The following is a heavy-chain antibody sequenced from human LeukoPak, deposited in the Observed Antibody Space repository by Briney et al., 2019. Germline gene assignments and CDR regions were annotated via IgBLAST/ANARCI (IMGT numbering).Heavy chain of an antibody. D-gene: IGHD2-2*02. V-gene: IGHV4-38-2*02. CDR3: ARAPSSLQYPYNWFDP. CDR2: ICHSGST. CDR1: GYSISSGYY. J-gene: IGHJ5*02. Sequence: PSETLSLTCTVSGYSISSGYYWGWIRQPPGKGLEWIGSICHSGSTYYNPSLKSRVTISVDTSKSQFSLKLSSVTAADTAVYYCARAPSSLQYPYNWFDPWGQGTLVTVSS.